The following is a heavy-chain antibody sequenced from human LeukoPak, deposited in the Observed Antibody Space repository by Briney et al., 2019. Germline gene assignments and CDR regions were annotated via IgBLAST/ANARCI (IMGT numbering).Heavy chain of an antibody. CDR3: AKDLYDSSGTYYYYYGMDV. J-gene: IGHJ6*02. Sequence: GESLKISCAASGFTFSSYGMHWVRQAPGKGLEWVAVISYDGSNKHYADSVKGRFTISRDNSKNTLYLQMNSLRAEDTAVYYCAKDLYDSSGTYYYYYGMDVWGQGTTVTVSS. V-gene: IGHV3-30*18. D-gene: IGHD3-22*01. CDR1: GFTFSSYG. CDR2: ISYDGSNK.